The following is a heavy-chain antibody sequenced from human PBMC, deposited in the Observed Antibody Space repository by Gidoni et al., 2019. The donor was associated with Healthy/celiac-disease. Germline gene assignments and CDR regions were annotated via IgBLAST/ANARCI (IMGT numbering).Heavy chain of an antibody. CDR2: ISYDGSNK. V-gene: IGHV3-30*18. CDR3: AKDGWEYSSSSGHIDY. CDR1: GFTFSSYG. J-gene: IGHJ4*02. Sequence: QVQLVESGGGVVQPGRSLRLSCAASGFTFSSYGMHWVRQAPGKGLEWVAVISYDGSNKYYADSVKGRFTISRDNSKNTLYLQMNSLRAEDTAVYYCAKDGWEYSSSSGHIDYWGQGTLVTVSS. D-gene: IGHD6-6*01.